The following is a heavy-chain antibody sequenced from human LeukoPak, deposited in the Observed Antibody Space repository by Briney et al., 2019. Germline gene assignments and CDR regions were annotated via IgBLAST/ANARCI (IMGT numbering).Heavy chain of an antibody. Sequence: GGSLRLSCAASGFTFGSYWMSWVRQAPGKGLEWVANIKQDGSEKYYVDSVKGRFTISRDNAKNSLYLQMNSLRAEDTAVYYCARDRSSTSAKGEQFDPWGQGTLVTVSS. J-gene: IGHJ5*02. CDR3: ARDRSSTSAKGEQFDP. CDR1: GFTFGSYW. D-gene: IGHD2-2*01. CDR2: IKQDGSEK. V-gene: IGHV3-7*01.